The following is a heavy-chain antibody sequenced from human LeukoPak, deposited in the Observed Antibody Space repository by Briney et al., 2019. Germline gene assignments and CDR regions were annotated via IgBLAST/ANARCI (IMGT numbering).Heavy chain of an antibody. CDR2: INHSGST. V-gene: IGHV4-4*02. CDR3: ARGDFFGY. D-gene: IGHD3-3*01. J-gene: IGHJ4*02. CDR1: GGSISSSNW. Sequence: SETLSLTCAVSGGSISSSNWWSWVRQPPGKGLEWIGEINHSGSTNYNPSLKSRVTISVDTSKNQFSLKLSSVTAADTAVYYCARGDFFGYWGQGTLVTVSS.